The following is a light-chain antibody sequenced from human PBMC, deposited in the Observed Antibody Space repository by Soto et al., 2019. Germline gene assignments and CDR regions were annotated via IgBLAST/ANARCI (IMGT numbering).Light chain of an antibody. V-gene: IGLV2-14*01. CDR2: EVS. Sequence: QSGLTQPASVSGSPGQSITISCTGTSSDVGGYIYVSWYQQHPGKAPKLMIYEVSNRPSGVSDRFSGSKSGNTASLTISGLQAEDEADYYCSSYTSRATWVFGGGTKLTVL. J-gene: IGLJ3*02. CDR3: SSYTSRATWV. CDR1: SSDVGGYIY.